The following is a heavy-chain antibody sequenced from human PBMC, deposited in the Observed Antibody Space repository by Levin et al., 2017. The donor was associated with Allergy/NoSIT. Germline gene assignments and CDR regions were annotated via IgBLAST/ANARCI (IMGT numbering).Heavy chain of an antibody. CDR2: IYYSGST. J-gene: IGHJ3*02. D-gene: IGHD2-2*01. CDR1: GGSISSSY. V-gene: IGHV4-59*01. Sequence: SQTLSLTCTVSGGSISSSYWSWIRQPPGKGLEWIGYIYYSGSTNYNPSLKSRVTISVDTSKNQFSLKLSSVTAADTAVYYCAREGRGIVVPAAMNDAFDIWGQGTMVTVSS. CDR3: AREGRGIVVPAAMNDAFDI.